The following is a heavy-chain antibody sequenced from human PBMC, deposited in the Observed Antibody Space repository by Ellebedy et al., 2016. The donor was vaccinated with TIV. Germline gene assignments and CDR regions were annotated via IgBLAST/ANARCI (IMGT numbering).Heavy chain of an antibody. CDR3: ARDFHCTSNNCYERPSLYYFDS. V-gene: IGHV1-18*01. Sequence: AASVKVSCKASGYTFTSFGITWVRHAPGQGPEWMGWIGTYSGHTNYARKFQGRVTMTTDTFTSTAYMELRSLTSEDTAVYYCARDFHCTSNNCYERPSLYYFDSWGQGTLVTVSS. J-gene: IGHJ4*02. CDR1: GYTFTSFG. CDR2: IGTYSGHT. D-gene: IGHD2-2*01.